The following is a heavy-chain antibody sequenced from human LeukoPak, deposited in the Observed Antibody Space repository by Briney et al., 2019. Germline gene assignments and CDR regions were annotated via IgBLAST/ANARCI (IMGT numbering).Heavy chain of an antibody. CDR3: ANHPRWGGHY. Sequence: GGSLRLSRAASGFTFSRYEMNWDRQAPGKGLEWVSYISSSGSTIYYADSVKGRFTISRDNAKNSLYLQMNSLRAEDTAVYYCANHPRWGGHYWGQGTLVTVSS. D-gene: IGHD3-16*01. CDR1: GFTFSRYE. V-gene: IGHV3-48*03. CDR2: ISSSGSTI. J-gene: IGHJ4*02.